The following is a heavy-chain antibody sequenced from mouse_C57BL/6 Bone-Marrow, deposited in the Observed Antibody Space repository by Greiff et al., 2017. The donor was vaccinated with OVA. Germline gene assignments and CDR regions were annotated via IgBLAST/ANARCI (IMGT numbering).Heavy chain of an antibody. V-gene: IGHV1-69*01. CDR1: GYTFTSYW. CDR2: IDPSDSYT. Sequence: QVQLQQPGAELVMPGASVKLSCKASGYTFTSYWMHWVKQRPGQGLEWIGEIDPSDSYTNYNQKFKGKSTLTVDKSSSTAYMQLSSLTSEDSAVYYCGGYYNAMDYWAQGNSATLSS. J-gene: IGHJ4*01. CDR3: GGYYNAMDY.